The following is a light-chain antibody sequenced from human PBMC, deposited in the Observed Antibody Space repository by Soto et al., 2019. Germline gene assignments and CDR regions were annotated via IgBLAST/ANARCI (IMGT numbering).Light chain of an antibody. J-gene: IGKJ1*01. CDR1: QSVSSY. Sequence: EIVLPQSPATLSLSPGERATLSCRASQSVSSYFAWYQQKPGQAPRLLIYDASNRATGIPARFSGSGSGTDFTLTISSLEPEDFAVYYCQQRSNWPVTFGQGTKVDIK. CDR3: QQRSNWPVT. CDR2: DAS. V-gene: IGKV3-11*01.